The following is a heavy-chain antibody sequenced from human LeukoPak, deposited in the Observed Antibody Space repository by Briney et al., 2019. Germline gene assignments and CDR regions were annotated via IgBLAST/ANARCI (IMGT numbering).Heavy chain of an antibody. CDR2: IYYSGST. CDR3: ARHASAGTATLDY. CDR1: GGSIGSYY. J-gene: IGHJ4*02. Sequence: SETLSLTCTVSGGSIGSYYWSWIRQPPGKGLEWIGYIYYSGSTNYNPSLKSRVTISVDTSKNHFSLKLSSVTAADTAVYYCARHASAGTATLDYWGQGTLVTVSS. D-gene: IGHD6-19*01. V-gene: IGHV4-59*08.